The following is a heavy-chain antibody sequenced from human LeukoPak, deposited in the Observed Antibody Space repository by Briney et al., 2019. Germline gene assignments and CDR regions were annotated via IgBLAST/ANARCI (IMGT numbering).Heavy chain of an antibody. CDR2: IWYDGSNK. CDR1: GFTFSSYG. J-gene: IGHJ5*01. V-gene: IGHV3-33*01. Sequence: GGSLRLSCAASGFTFSSYGMHWVRQAPGEGLEWVAVIWYDGSNKYYADSVKGRFTISRDSSKNTLYLQMNSLRAEDTAVYSCARGWFGPDSCGQGTLVTVSS. D-gene: IGHD3-10*01. CDR3: ARGWFGPDS.